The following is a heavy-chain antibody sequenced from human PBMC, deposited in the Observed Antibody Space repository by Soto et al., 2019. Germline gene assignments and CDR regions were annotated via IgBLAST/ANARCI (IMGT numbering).Heavy chain of an antibody. V-gene: IGHV3-48*02. CDR2: ISSSSSTI. D-gene: IGHD1-26*01. CDR1: GFTFSSYS. J-gene: IGHJ5*02. Sequence: EVQLVESGGGLVQPGGSLRLSCAASGFTFSSYSMNWVRQAPGKGLEWVSYISSSSSTIYYADSVEGRFTISRDNAKNSLCLQMNSLRDEDTAVYYCAREGGNLNWFDPWGQGTLITVSS. CDR3: AREGGNLNWFDP.